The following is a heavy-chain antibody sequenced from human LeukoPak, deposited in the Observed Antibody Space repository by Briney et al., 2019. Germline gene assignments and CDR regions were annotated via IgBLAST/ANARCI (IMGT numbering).Heavy chain of an antibody. CDR2: IYTSGST. V-gene: IGHV4-4*07. CDR3: ASLRGAYYMDV. J-gene: IGHJ6*03. Sequence: PSETLSLTCTVSGGSISSYYWSWIRQPAGKGLEWIGRIYTSGSTNYNPSLKSQVTMSVDTSKNQFSLRLSSVTAADTAIYYCASLRGAYYMDVWGKGTTVTVSS. CDR1: GGSISSYY. D-gene: IGHD3-10*01.